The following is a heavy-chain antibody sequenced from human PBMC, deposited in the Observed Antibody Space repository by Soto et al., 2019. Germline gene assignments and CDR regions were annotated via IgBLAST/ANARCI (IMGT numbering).Heavy chain of an antibody. J-gene: IGHJ6*03. CDR2: ISSSSSYI. CDR3: ARDLWDDILTGYYTNYYYYYMDV. Sequence: GGSLRLSCAASGFTFSSYSMNWVRQAPGKGLEWVSSISSSSSYIYYADSVKGRFTISRDNAKNSLYLQMNSLRAEDTAVYYCARDLWDDILTGYYTNYYYYYMDVWGKGTTVTVSS. CDR1: GFTFSSYS. D-gene: IGHD3-9*01. V-gene: IGHV3-21*01.